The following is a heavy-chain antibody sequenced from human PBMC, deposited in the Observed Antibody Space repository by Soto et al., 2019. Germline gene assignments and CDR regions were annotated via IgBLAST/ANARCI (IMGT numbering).Heavy chain of an antibody. J-gene: IGHJ5*02. V-gene: IGHV6-1*01. CDR2: TYYRSSRWDN. CDR3: ARGGNDWYAHWFDP. CDR1: GDSVSSNSAA. D-gene: IGHD3-9*01. Sequence: SQTLSLTCAISGDSVSSNSAAWNWIRQSPSRGLEWLGRTYYRSSRWDNDYAVSVKGRITINSDTSKNQFSLHLNSVGPEDTAVYYCARGGNDWYAHWFDPWGQGTLVTVSS.